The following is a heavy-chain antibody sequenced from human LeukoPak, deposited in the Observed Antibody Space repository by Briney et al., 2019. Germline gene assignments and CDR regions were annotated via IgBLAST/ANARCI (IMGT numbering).Heavy chain of an antibody. V-gene: IGHV3-74*01. CDR1: EFTFSSYW. CDR2: IDTDGTHT. D-gene: IGHD4-17*01. CDR3: AKDPSTVTTVGEAC. Sequence: PGGSLRLSCAASEFTFSSYWMHWVRQAPGKGLVWVSRIDTDGTHTSYADSVMGRFTISRDNAKNTLYLQMNSLRVDDTAVYYCAKDPSTVTTVGEACWGQGTLVTVSS. J-gene: IGHJ4*02.